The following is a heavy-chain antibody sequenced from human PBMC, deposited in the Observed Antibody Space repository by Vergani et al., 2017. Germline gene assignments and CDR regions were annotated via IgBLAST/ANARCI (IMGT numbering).Heavy chain of an antibody. J-gene: IGHJ6*03. Sequence: EVQLVESGGGLVKPGRSLRLSCTASGFTFGDYAMSWFRQAPGQGLEWVGFIRSKAYGGTTEYAASVKGRFTISRDDSKSIAYLQMNSLKTEDTAVYYCTRDVRDFGDLYYYYYYMDVWGKGTTVTVSS. D-gene: IGHD3-3*01. V-gene: IGHV3-49*05. CDR3: TRDVRDFGDLYYYYYYMDV. CDR2: IRSKAYGGTT. CDR1: GFTFGDYA.